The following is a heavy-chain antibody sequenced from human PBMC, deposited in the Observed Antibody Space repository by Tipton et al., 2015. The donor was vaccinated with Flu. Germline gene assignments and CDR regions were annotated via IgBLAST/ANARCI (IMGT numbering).Heavy chain of an antibody. CDR2: IHRSGTT. Sequence: LRLSCSVSGDSIGSRYFWGWIRQPPGKGLEWIGNIHRSGTTYYNPSLKSRVTISMDASKSQFTLRLSSVTAADTAVYYCAGSGWYAGDYWGQGTLVTVSS. CDR3: AGSGWYAGDY. J-gene: IGHJ4*02. V-gene: IGHV4-38-2*01. D-gene: IGHD6-19*01. CDR1: GDSIGSRYF.